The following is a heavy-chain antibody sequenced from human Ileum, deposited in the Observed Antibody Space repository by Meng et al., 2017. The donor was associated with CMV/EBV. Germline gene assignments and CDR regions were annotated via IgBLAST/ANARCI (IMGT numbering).Heavy chain of an antibody. Sequence: SVKVSCKASGGTFSSYTISWVRQAPGQGLEWMGRIIPILGIANYAQKFQGRVTITADKSTSTAYMELSSLRSEDTAVYYCAREGGDVVVPAARYNWFDPWGQGTLVTSPQ. J-gene: IGHJ5*02. CDR3: AREGGDVVVPAARYNWFDP. V-gene: IGHV1-69*04. D-gene: IGHD2-2*01. CDR2: IIPILGIA. CDR1: GGTFSSYT.